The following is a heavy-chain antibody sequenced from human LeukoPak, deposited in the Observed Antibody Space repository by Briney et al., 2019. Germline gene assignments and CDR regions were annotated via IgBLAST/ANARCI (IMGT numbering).Heavy chain of an antibody. D-gene: IGHD1-26*01. CDR2: ITSSSSYI. J-gene: IGHJ4*02. V-gene: IGHV3-21*01. CDR1: VFTFSSYS. CDR3: ARDDVGATWDY. Sequence: GGSLRLFCAASVFTFSSYSMNWVREAPAKGLEWVSSITSSSSYIYYADSVKSRFTISRDNAKNTLYLKMKSLRADDTAGYYCARDDVGATWDYWGQGTLVTVSS.